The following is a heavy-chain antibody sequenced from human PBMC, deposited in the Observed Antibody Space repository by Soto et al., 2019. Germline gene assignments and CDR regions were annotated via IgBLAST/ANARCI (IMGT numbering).Heavy chain of an antibody. CDR3: VRDGGLGGATRY. V-gene: IGHV3-48*03. CDR2: ISSSGSTI. D-gene: IGHD1-26*01. J-gene: IGHJ4*02. Sequence: GGSLRLSCAASGFTFSSYEMNWVRQAPGKGLEWVSYISSSGSTIYYADSVKGRFTISRDNAKNSLYLQMNSLRAEDTAVYYCVRDGGLGGATRYWGQGTLVTVSS. CDR1: GFTFSSYE.